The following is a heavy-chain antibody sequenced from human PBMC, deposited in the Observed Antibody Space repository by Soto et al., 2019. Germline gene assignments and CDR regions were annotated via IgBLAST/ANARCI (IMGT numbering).Heavy chain of an antibody. V-gene: IGHV3-21*01. CDR1: GFTFSSYS. J-gene: IGHJ6*02. CDR2: ISSSSSYI. CDR3: ARNGETIFGLVIIGHYYYYYGMDV. Sequence: GGSLRLSCAASGFTFSSYSMNWVRQAPGKGLEWVSSISSSSSYIYYADSVKGRFTISRDNAKNSLYLQMNSLRAEDTAVYYCARNGETIFGLVIIGHYYYYYGMDVWGQGTTVTVSS. D-gene: IGHD3-3*01.